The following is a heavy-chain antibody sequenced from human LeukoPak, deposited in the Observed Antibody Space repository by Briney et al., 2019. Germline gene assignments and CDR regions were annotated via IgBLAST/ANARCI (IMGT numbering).Heavy chain of an antibody. CDR3: ARIAKGVGVDY. Sequence: GGPLRLSCAASGFTFSDHYMDWVRQAPGKGLEWVGRTRKKTNSYTTEYAASVKGRFSISRDDLKNSLYLQMNSLKIEDTAVYYCARIAKGVGVDYWGQGTLVTVSS. D-gene: IGHD2-15*01. CDR1: GFTFSDHY. CDR2: TRKKTNSYTT. V-gene: IGHV3-72*01. J-gene: IGHJ4*02.